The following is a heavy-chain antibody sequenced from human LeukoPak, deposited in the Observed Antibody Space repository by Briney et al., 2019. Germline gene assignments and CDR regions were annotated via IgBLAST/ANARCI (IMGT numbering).Heavy chain of an antibody. D-gene: IGHD6-19*01. V-gene: IGHV1-69*01. CDR3: ARASGWYVDAFDI. J-gene: IGHJ3*02. Sequence: SVKVSCKASGGTFSSYAISWVRQAPGQGLEWMGGIIPIFGTANYAQKFQGRVTITADESTSTAYMELRSLRSDDTAVYYCARASGWYVDAFDIWGQGTMVTVSS. CDR1: GGTFSSYA. CDR2: IIPIFGTA.